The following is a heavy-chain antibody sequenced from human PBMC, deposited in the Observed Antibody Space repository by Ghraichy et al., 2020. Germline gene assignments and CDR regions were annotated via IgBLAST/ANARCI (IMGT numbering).Heavy chain of an antibody. D-gene: IGHD3-22*01. J-gene: IGHJ4*02. CDR3: ARRYYYDGPFDY. CDR1: GGSVSSGGYY. V-gene: IGHV4-31*03. CDR2: IYYSGST. Sequence: SDTLSLTCTVSGGSVSSGGYYWSWFRQHPGKGLEWIGNIYYSGSTSYNPSLKSRVTISVDTSENQFSLKLSSVTAADTAVYYCARRYYYDGPFDYWGQGTLVTVSS.